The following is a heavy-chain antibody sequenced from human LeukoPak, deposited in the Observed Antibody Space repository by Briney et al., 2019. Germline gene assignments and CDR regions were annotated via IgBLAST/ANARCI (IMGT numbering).Heavy chain of an antibody. CDR2: IRPDGGEK. V-gene: IGHV3-7*03. CDR3: AKDLNSDRDY. CDR1: GFTFSNYW. Sequence: PGGSLRLSCVVSGFTFSNYWMSWVRQAPGKGLEWVINIRPDGGEKYFVDSVKGRFTISRDNSKNTLYLQMNSLRAEDTAVYYCAKDLNSDRDYWGQGTLVTVSS. J-gene: IGHJ4*02.